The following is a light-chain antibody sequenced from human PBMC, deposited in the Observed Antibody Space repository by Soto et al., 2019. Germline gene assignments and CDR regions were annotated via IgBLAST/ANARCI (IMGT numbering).Light chain of an antibody. CDR1: SVDFGDHQL. Sequence: QSALTQPPSVSGSPGQSVTISCTGSSVDFGDHQLVSWYQQPPGTAPKLLISDVSNRPSGVPDRFSGSKSGNTASLTIFGLQAEDEAYYYCSLFTNSGTWVFGGGTKLTVL. J-gene: IGLJ3*02. CDR2: DVS. V-gene: IGLV2-18*01. CDR3: SLFTNSGTWV.